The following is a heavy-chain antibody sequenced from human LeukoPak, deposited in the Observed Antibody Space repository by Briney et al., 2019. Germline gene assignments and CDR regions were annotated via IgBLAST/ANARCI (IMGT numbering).Heavy chain of an antibody. CDR1: GFTFSDYY. D-gene: IGHD6-19*01. CDR2: SSGSSI. V-gene: IGHV3-11*01. J-gene: IGHJ4*02. CDR3: AREGSRGWYLDY. Sequence: GGSLRLSCAASGFTFSDYYMSWIRQAPGKGLEWVSYSSGSSIYYADFVKGRFTISRDNAKNSLYLQMNSLRAEDTAVYYCAREGSRGWYLDYGAQGTLVTVSS.